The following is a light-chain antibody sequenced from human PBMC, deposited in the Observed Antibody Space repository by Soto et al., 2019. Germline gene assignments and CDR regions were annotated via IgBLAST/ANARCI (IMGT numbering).Light chain of an antibody. J-gene: IGKJ1*01. V-gene: IGKV3-20*01. Sequence: EIVLTQSPDTLSFSPGERATLSCRASQSGYNGYLAWYQQRPGQPPRLLIYGIFTRANGIPDRFSGSGSGTDFTLTSNKLEPEDSAVYYCQHYGRPQWTCGQGTKVEIK. CDR2: GIF. CDR1: QSGYNGY. CDR3: QHYGRPQWT.